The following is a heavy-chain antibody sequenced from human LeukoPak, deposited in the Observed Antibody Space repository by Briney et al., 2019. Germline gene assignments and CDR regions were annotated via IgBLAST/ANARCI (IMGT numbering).Heavy chain of an antibody. D-gene: IGHD3-16*01. CDR1: DDSISDYY. CDR3: TRGAGWLIDY. J-gene: IGHJ4*02. Sequence: PSETLSLTCTVSDDSISDYYRGWIRQPPGKGLEWIGYFHNGGTSTYNPSLKSRVTISVDTSKNQFSLKLNSLTTADTAVYYCTRGAGWLIDYWGQGTLVTVSS. CDR2: FHNGGTS. V-gene: IGHV4-59*01.